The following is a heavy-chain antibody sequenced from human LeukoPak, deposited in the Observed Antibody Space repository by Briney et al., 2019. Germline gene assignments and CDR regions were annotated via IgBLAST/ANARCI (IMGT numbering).Heavy chain of an antibody. CDR3: ARGTYYYDSSVYYFPFDI. CDR2: IYYSGST. D-gene: IGHD3-22*01. V-gene: IGHV4-59*01. Sequence: SETLSLTCTVSGGSINSYYWSWIRQPAGKGLEWIGYIYYSGSTNYNPSLKSPVTISVDTSKNQFSLKLSSVTAADTAVYYCARGTYYYDSSVYYFPFDIWGQGTMVTVSS. CDR1: GGSINSYY. J-gene: IGHJ3*02.